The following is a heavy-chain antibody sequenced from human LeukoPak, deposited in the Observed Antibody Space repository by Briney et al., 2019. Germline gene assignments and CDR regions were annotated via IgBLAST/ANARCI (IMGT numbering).Heavy chain of an antibody. CDR2: IIPILGIA. CDR3: ARAISTVSKVSPGGY. V-gene: IGHV1-69*04. Sequence: ASVKVSCKASGGTFSSYAISWVRQAPGQGLEWMGRIIPILGIANYAQKFQGRVTITADKSTSTAYMELSSLRSEDTAVYYCARAISTVSKVSPGGYWGQGTLVTVSS. D-gene: IGHD4-17*01. CDR1: GGTFSSYA. J-gene: IGHJ4*02.